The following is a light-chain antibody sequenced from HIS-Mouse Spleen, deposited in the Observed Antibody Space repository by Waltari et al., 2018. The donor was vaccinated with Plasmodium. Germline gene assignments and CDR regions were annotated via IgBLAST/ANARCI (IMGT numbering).Light chain of an antibody. J-gene: IGKJ1*01. CDR3: QQYNSYSWT. Sequence: DIQMTQSPSTLSASVGASVHITCRARQSISSWLAWYQQKPGKAPKLLIYKASSLESGVPSRFSGSGSGTEFTLTISSLQPDDFATYYCQQYNSYSWTFGQGTKVEIK. CDR2: KAS. V-gene: IGKV1-5*03. CDR1: QSISSW.